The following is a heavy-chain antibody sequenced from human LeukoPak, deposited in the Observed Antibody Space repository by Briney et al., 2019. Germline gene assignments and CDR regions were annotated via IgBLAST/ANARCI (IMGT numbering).Heavy chain of an antibody. D-gene: IGHD3-10*01. Sequence: GSLRLSCAASGFTFSRYGMNWVRQAPGKGLEWAAVIWYDGSKKYYAESVEGRFTISRDNSKNTLYLEMNSLRAEDTAVYYCAGVDSGSYYSIDNWGQGTLVTVSS. CDR3: AGVDSGSYYSIDN. CDR1: GFTFSRYG. CDR2: IWYDGSKK. J-gene: IGHJ4*02. V-gene: IGHV3-33*07.